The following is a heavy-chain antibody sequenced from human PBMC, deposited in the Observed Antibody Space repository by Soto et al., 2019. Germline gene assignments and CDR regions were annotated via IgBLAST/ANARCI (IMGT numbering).Heavy chain of an antibody. CDR1: GYTFTTYY. Sequence: ASVKVSCKASGYTFTTYYMYWVRQAPGQGLEWMGWISAYNGHTNYAQKFQGRVTMTTDTSTSTGYMELRSLRFDDTAVYYCVRDEQSGPGYWGQGTLVTVSS. D-gene: IGHD5-12*01. J-gene: IGHJ4*02. V-gene: IGHV1-18*04. CDR3: VRDEQSGPGY. CDR2: ISAYNGHT.